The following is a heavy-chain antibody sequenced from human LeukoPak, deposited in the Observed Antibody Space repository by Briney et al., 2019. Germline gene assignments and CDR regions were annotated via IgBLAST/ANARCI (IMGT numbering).Heavy chain of an antibody. J-gene: IGHJ4*02. V-gene: IGHV5-51*01. CDR1: GYRFTSYW. Sequence: GESLKISFKGSGYRFTSYWIGWVRQMPGKGLEWMGIIYPGDSDTRYSPSFQGQVTVSADKSISTAYLQWSSLKASDTAMYYCATYYYDSSGYYPYYFDYWGQGTLVTVSS. CDR3: ATYYYDSSGYYPYYFDY. CDR2: IYPGDSDT. D-gene: IGHD3-22*01.